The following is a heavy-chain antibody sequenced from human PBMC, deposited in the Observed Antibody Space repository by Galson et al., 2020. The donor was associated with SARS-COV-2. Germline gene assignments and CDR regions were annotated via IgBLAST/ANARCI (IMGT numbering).Heavy chain of an antibody. CDR3: AREKYCSSTSCYHGEGYYYMDV. J-gene: IGHJ6*03. CDR2: ISSSSSTI. Sequence: GESLKISCAASGFTFSSYSMNWVRQAPGKGLEWVSYISSSSSTIYYADSVKGRFTISRDNAKNSLYLQMNSLRAEDTAVYYCAREKYCSSTSCYHGEGYYYMDVWGKGTTVTVSS. D-gene: IGHD2-2*01. V-gene: IGHV3-48*01. CDR1: GFTFSSYS.